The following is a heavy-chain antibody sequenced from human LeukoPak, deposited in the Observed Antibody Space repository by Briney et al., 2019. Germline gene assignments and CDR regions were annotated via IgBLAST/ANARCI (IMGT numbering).Heavy chain of an antibody. CDR2: ISDSGGSS. CDR1: GFTFSTYG. D-gene: IGHD3-10*01. CDR3: ATGGSTMVRVFDY. Sequence: GGSLRLSCAASGFTFSTYGMSWVRQAPGKGLEWVSAISDSGGSSYYADSVKGRFTISRDNSRNTLYLQMNSLRAEDTAIYYCATGGSTMVRVFDYWGQGTLVTVSS. J-gene: IGHJ4*02. V-gene: IGHV3-23*01.